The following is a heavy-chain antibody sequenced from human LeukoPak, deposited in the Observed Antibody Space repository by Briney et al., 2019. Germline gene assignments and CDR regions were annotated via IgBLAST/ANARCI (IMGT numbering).Heavy chain of an antibody. J-gene: IGHJ5*02. V-gene: IGHV3-64*01. CDR1: GFTFTSYG. CDR3: ARTEQWLATGGWYWFDP. D-gene: IGHD6-19*01. Sequence: PGGSLRLSCAASGFTFTSYGIHWVRQAPGKGLQYVSSISSDGGSTYYASSVKGRFTISRDNSKNTLYLQMGSVREEDMAVYYCARTEQWLATGGWYWFDPWGQGTLVTVSS. CDR2: ISSDGGST.